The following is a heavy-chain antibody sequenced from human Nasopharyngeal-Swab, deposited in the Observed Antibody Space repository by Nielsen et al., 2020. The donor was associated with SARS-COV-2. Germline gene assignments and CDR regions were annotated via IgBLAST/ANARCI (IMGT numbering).Heavy chain of an antibody. V-gene: IGHV4-31*03. CDR2: IYYSGST. J-gene: IGHJ5*02. Sequence: SETLSLTCTVSGGSISSGGYYWSWIRQHPGKGLEWIGYIYYSGSTYYNPSLQSRVTISVDTSKNQFSLKLSSVTAADTAVYYCARDRTAAPGIWFDPWGQGTLVTVSS. D-gene: IGHD6-13*01. CDR1: GGSISSGGYY. CDR3: ARDRTAAPGIWFDP.